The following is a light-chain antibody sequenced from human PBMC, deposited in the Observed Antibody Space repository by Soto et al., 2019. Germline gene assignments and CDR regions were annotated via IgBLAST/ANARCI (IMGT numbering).Light chain of an antibody. CDR3: QQYNNWPQ. Sequence: EIVMKQPPATLSVSPGERATLSCRASQSVSSNLAWYQQKPGQAPRLLIYGASTRATGIPTRFSGSGSGTKFTLTISSLQSEDFAVYSCQQYNNWPQFGQGTKVEIK. CDR2: GAS. V-gene: IGKV3-15*01. J-gene: IGKJ1*01. CDR1: QSVSSN.